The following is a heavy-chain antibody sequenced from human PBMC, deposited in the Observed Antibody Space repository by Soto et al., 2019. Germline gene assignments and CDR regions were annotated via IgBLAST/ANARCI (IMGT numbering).Heavy chain of an antibody. D-gene: IGHD6-13*01. CDR1: GFTFSSYG. CDR3: ATEDDIAAAAYYFDY. V-gene: IGHV3-30*03. J-gene: IGHJ4*02. CDR2: ISYDGGDK. Sequence: PGGSLRLSCAASGFTFSSYGMHWVRQAPGKGLEWVAVISYDGGDKHYADSVKGRFTISRDNSKNTLYLQMNSLRAEDTAVYYCATEDDIAAAAYYFDYWGKGTRVTVPS.